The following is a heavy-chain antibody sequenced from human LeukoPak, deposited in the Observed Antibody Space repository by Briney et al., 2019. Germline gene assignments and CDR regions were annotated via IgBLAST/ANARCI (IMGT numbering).Heavy chain of an antibody. CDR3: ARIPQRYYDTYFDY. J-gene: IGHJ4*02. V-gene: IGHV1-18*01. D-gene: IGHD3-22*01. CDR2: ISAYNGNT. Sequence: ASVKVSCKASGYTFTSYGISWVRQAPGQGLEWMGWISAYNGNTNYAQKLQGRVTMTTDTSTSTAYMELRSLRSDDTAVYCCARIPQRYYDTYFDYWGQGTLVTVSS. CDR1: GYTFTSYG.